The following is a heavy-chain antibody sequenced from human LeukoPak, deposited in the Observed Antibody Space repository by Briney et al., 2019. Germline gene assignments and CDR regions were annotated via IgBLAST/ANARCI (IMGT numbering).Heavy chain of an antibody. V-gene: IGHV5-51*01. CDR1: AYSFTNHW. CDR2: IYPGDSDT. D-gene: IGHD1-26*01. Sequence: GESLKISCKGSAYSFTNHWIGWLRQMPGKGLEWMGIIYPGDSDTRYSPSFLGQITMSADKSNSTAYLQWSSLKASDTAMYYCARQHSGNYYGYNWFDSWGQGTLVTVSS. CDR3: ARQHSGNYYGYNWFDS. J-gene: IGHJ5*01.